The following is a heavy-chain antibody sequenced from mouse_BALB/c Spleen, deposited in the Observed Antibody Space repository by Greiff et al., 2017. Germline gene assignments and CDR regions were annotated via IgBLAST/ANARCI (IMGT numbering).Heavy chain of an antibody. J-gene: IGHJ1*01. Sequence: VQLQQSGPELMKPGASVKISCKASGYSFTSYYMHWVKQSHGKSLEWIGYIDPFNGGTSYNQKFKGKATLTVDKSSSTAYMHLSSLTSEDSAVYYCARQVPHWYFDVWGAGTTVTVSS. V-gene: IGHV1S135*01. CDR3: ARQVPHWYFDV. D-gene: IGHD5-1*01. CDR2: IDPFNGGT. CDR1: GYSFTSYY.